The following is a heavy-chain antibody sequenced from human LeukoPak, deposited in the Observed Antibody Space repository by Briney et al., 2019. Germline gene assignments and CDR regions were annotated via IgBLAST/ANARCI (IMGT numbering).Heavy chain of an antibody. CDR1: GYTFTDYY. V-gene: IGHV1-2*02. D-gene: IGHD1-1*01. CDR2: INPDSGGT. Sequence: GASVKVSCKASGYTFTDYYIHWVRQAPGQGLEWMGWINPDSGGTRYAQKFQGRVTMTRDTSISTAYMDLTRLTSDDTAVYYCASPTPWNHDVFSIWGQGTMVTVSS. J-gene: IGHJ3*02. CDR3: ASPTPWNHDVFSI.